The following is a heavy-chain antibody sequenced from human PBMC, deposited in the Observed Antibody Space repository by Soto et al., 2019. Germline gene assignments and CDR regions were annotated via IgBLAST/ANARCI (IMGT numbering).Heavy chain of an antibody. D-gene: IGHD3-10*01. J-gene: IGHJ4*02. V-gene: IGHV1-2*04. CDR1: GYTFTGYY. Sequence: PSVKVSCKASGYTFTGYYMHWVRQAPGQGLEWMGWINPNSGGTNYAQKFQGWVTMTRDTSISTAYMELSRLRSDDTAVYYCARDLFYGRARRVGIGYWGQGTLVTVSS. CDR3: ARDLFYGRARRVGIGY. CDR2: INPNSGGT.